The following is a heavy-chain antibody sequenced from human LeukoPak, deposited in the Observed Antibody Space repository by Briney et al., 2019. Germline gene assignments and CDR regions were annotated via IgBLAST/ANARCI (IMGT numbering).Heavy chain of an antibody. J-gene: IGHJ2*01. CDR1: GGSFSGYY. CDR3: ARLDQLVQDYWYFDV. Sequence: PSETLSLTCAVYGGSFSGYYWSWIRQPPGKGLEWIGEITRYGNTNYNPSLKSRVTMALGTSKNQFSLRLNSVTAADTAVYYCARLDQLVQDYWYFDVWGRGTLVAVSS. D-gene: IGHD2-2*01. CDR2: ITRYGNT. V-gene: IGHV4-34*01.